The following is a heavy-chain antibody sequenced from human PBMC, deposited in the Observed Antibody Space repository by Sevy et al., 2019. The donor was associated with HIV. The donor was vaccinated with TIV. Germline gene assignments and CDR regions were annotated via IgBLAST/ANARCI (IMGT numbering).Heavy chain of an antibody. J-gene: IGHJ3*02. V-gene: IGHV1-24*01. CDR3: ETLSGSYVTRTDAFDI. Sequence: ASVKVSCKVSGYTLTELSMHWVRQAPGKGLEWMGGFDPEDGETIYAQKFQGRVTMTEDTSTDPAYMGLSSLRSEDTAVYYCETLSGSYVTRTDAFDIWGQGTMVTVSS. CDR2: FDPEDGET. CDR1: GYTLTELS. D-gene: IGHD1-26*01.